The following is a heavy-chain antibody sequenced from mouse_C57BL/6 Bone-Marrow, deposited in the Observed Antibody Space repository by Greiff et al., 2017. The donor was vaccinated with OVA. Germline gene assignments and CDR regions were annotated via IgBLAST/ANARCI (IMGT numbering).Heavy chain of an antibody. Sequence: QVQLQQPGVELVMPGASVKLSCKASGYTFTSYWMHWVKQRPGQGLEWIGEIDPSDSYTNYNQKFKGKSTLTVDKSSSTAYMQLSSLTSEDSAVYYCARDLDYYAMDYWGQGTSVTVSS. J-gene: IGHJ4*01. CDR2: IDPSDSYT. CDR1: GYTFTSYW. CDR3: ARDLDYYAMDY. V-gene: IGHV1-69*01.